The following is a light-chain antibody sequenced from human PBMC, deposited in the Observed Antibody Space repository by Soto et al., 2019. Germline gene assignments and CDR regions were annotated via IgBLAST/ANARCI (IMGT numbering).Light chain of an antibody. CDR3: QQYSTNSA. Sequence: DIQMTQSPSTLSASVGDRATINCRASQSISSWLAWYQQKPGTAPKLLLYKAACLESGVTSRFSGSGSETEFALTISSLQPDDFASYYCQQYSTNSAFGQGTKVEIK. J-gene: IGKJ1*01. CDR2: KAA. CDR1: QSISSW. V-gene: IGKV1-5*03.